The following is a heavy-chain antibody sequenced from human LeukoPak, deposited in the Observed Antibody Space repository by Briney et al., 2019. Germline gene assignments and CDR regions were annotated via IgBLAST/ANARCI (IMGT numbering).Heavy chain of an antibody. J-gene: IGHJ4*02. D-gene: IGHD5-12*01. Sequence: TSETLSLTCTVSGGSISSGSYFWTWIRQPAGKGLEWIGRVHSSGSTNYNPSLKSRVTMSVDTSKNQFSLKLRSVTAADTAVYYCARTRGYLDYWGQGALVTVSS. V-gene: IGHV4-61*02. CDR3: ARTRGYLDY. CDR2: VHSSGST. CDR1: GGSISSGSYF.